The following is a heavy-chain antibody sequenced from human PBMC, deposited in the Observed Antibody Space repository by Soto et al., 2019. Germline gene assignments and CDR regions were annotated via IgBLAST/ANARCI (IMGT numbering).Heavy chain of an antibody. D-gene: IGHD2-21*01. CDR2: INPSSGRT. J-gene: IGHJ3*01. Sequence: GASVKVAFQASGSRFTSYYFHLVRQAPGQGLEWVGIINPSSGRTSYAQKFQGSVTMTRDTSTSTVYMDLSSLRSEDTAVYYCATGGNSRNDAFDFWGQGTMVTVSS. CDR3: ATGGNSRNDAFDF. CDR1: GSRFTSYY. V-gene: IGHV1-46*01.